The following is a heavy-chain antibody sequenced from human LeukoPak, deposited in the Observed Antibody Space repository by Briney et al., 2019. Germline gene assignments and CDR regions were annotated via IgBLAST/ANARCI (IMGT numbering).Heavy chain of an antibody. Sequence: GGSLRLSCAASGLSVISNYMSWVRQAPGKGLEWISVIYSGDNTYYADSVKGRFTISRDNSENSLYLQMSGLRPEDMAVYSCASPSPGNYYYMDVWGKGTTVTVSS. CDR2: IYSGDNT. V-gene: IGHV3-66*01. J-gene: IGHJ6*03. CDR3: ASPSPGNYYYMDV. CDR1: GLSVISNY.